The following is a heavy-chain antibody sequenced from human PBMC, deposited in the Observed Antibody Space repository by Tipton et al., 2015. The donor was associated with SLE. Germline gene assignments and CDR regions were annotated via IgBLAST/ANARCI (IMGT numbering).Heavy chain of an antibody. CDR1: GGSISSSSYY. CDR3: AHANWGPNFDY. J-gene: IGHJ4*02. CDR2: IYYSGST. D-gene: IGHD7-27*01. V-gene: IGHV4-39*07. Sequence: LRLSCTVSGGSISSSSYYWAWIRQPPGKGLEWIGSIYYSGSTYYNPSLESRVTISVDTSKNQFSLKLSSVTAADTAVFYCAHANWGPNFDYGGQGTRVTVSS.